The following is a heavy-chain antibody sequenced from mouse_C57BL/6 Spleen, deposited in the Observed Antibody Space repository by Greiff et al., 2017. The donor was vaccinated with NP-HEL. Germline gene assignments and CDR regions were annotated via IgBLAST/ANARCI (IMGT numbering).Heavy chain of an antibody. V-gene: IGHV1-39*01. CDR1: GYSFTDYN. CDR2: INPNYGTT. D-gene: IGHD1-1*01. J-gene: IGHJ4*01. Sequence: EVQLQQSGPELVKPGASVKISCKASGYSFTDYNMNWVNQSNGKSLEWIGVINPNYGTTSYNQKFKGKATLTVDQSSSTAYMQLNILTSEDSAVYYCAIYYYGSSYDAMDYWGQGTSVTVSS. CDR3: AIYYYGSSYDAMDY.